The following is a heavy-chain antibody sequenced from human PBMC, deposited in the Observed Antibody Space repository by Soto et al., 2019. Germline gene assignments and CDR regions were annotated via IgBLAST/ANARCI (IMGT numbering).Heavy chain of an antibody. V-gene: IGHV4-30-2*01. Sequence: QLQLQESGSGLVTPSQTQSLTCAVSGGSISSGGYSWNWIRQPPGKGLEWIGNIYHSGSTYYNASLKSRVTISVDRSKNQFSLKLSSVTAADTAVYYCGRGDYANAFDIWGQGTMVTVSS. CDR2: IYHSGST. D-gene: IGHD4-17*01. J-gene: IGHJ3*02. CDR3: GRGDYANAFDI. CDR1: GGSISSGGYS.